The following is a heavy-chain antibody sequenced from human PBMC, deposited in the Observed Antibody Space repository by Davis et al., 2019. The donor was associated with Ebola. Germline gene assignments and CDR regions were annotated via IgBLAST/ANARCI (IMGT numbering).Heavy chain of an antibody. CDR3: ASLRRTITGMDDGFDI. J-gene: IGHJ3*02. CDR1: GYSFTNYW. V-gene: IGHV5-51*01. CDR2: IYPGDSDT. D-gene: IGHD2-8*02. Sequence: GESLKISCKGSGYSFTNYWIDWVRQMPGKGLEWMGIIYPGDSDTRYSPSFQGQVTISADKSINTAFLQWSSLKASDTAMYYCASLRRTITGMDDGFDIWGQGTLVTVSS.